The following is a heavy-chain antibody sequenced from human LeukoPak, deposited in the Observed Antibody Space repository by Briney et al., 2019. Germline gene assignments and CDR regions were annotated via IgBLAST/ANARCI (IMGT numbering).Heavy chain of an antibody. CDR3: AREYFETPNQLDY. D-gene: IGHD3-9*01. CDR1: GFTFDDYG. J-gene: IGHJ4*02. V-gene: IGHV3-20*04. Sequence: GGSLRLSCEASGFTFDDYGMSWVRQGPGKGLEWVSGINWNGGSTGYSDSVKGRFTISRDNAKNSLYLQMNSLRAEDTTLYYCAREYFETPNQLDYWGQGALVTVSS. CDR2: INWNGGST.